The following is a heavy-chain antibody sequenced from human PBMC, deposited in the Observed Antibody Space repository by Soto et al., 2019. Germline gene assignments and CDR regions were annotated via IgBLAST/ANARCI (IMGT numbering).Heavy chain of an antibody. CDR2: IVVGSGNT. CDR3: AAPAGRFGEQVYYYYGMDV. V-gene: IGHV1-58*01. Sequence: ASVKVSCKASGFTFTSSAVQWVRQARGQRLEWIGWIVVGSGNTNYAQKFQERVTITRDMSTSTAYMELSSLRSEDTAVYYCAAPAGRFGEQVYYYYGMDVWGQGTTVTAP. J-gene: IGHJ6*02. CDR1: GFTFTSSA. D-gene: IGHD3-10*01.